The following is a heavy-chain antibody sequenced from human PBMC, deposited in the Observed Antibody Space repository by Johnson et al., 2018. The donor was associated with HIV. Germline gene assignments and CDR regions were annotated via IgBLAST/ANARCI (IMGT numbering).Heavy chain of an antibody. D-gene: IGHD3-22*01. J-gene: IGHJ3*02. V-gene: IGHV3-64*01. CDR2: ISSNGGST. Sequence: VQLVESGGGLVKPGGSLRLSCAASGFTFSSYAMHWVRQAPGKGLEYVSAISSNGGSTYYANSVKGSFTISRDNSKNTLYLQLGSLRAEDMAVYYCARDYYDSSGHDAFDIWGQGTMVTVSS. CDR1: GFTFSSYA. CDR3: ARDYYDSSGHDAFDI.